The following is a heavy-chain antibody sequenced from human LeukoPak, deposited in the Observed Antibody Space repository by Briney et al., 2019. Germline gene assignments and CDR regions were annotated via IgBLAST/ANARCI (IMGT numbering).Heavy chain of an antibody. CDR1: GYRFTSYW. V-gene: IGHV5-51*01. CDR2: IYPGDSDT. Sequence: GESLKISCKGSGYRFTSYWIGWVRQVPGKGLEWVGIIYPGDSDTRYSPSFQGQVTISADKSISTAYLQWSSLKASDTAMYYCARLEYSSSWYRSYYYYYMDVWGKGTTVTVSS. D-gene: IGHD6-13*01. J-gene: IGHJ6*03. CDR3: ARLEYSSSWYRSYYYYYMDV.